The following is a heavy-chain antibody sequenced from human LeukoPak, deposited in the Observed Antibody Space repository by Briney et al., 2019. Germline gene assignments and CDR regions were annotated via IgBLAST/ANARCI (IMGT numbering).Heavy chain of an antibody. J-gene: IGHJ4*02. CDR2: IHYRGNT. CDR3: ARDSSLDY. Sequence: SETLSLTCTVSGVSISSSYWSWIRQPPGKGLEWIGYIHYRGNTNYNPSLKSRVTISVDTSKNQFSLRLSSVTAADTAIYYCARDSSLDYWGQGTLVTVPS. CDR1: GVSISSSY. V-gene: IGHV4-59*01. D-gene: IGHD6-6*01.